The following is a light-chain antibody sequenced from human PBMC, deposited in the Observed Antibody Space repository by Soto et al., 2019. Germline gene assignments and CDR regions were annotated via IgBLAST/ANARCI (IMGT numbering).Light chain of an antibody. Sequence: IQLTQSPSSLSASVGDIVTITCLASQGISSYLGWYQQKPGKAPNLLIYDASTLHSGVPSRFSGGGSGTDFTLTISSLQPEDFATYYCQQSYNTPLTFGQGTKVDIK. CDR1: QGISSY. V-gene: IGKV1-9*01. CDR3: QQSYNTPLT. J-gene: IGKJ1*01. CDR2: DAS.